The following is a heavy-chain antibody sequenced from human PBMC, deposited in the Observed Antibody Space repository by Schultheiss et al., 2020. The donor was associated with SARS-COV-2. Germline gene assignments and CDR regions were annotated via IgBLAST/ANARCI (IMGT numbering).Heavy chain of an antibody. CDR3: ARRYYDFWSGYYGGFDY. J-gene: IGHJ4*02. Sequence: SETLSLTCTVSGGSISSYYWSWIRQPPGKGLEWIGYIYYSESTNYNPSLKSRVTISVDTSKNQFSLKLSSVTAADTAVYYCARRYYDFWSGYYGGFDYWGQGTLVTVSS. CDR1: GGSISSYY. V-gene: IGHV4-59*08. D-gene: IGHD3-3*01. CDR2: IYYSEST.